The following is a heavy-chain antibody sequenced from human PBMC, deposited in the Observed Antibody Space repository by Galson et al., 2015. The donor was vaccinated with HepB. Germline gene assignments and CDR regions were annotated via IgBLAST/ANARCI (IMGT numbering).Heavy chain of an antibody. J-gene: IGHJ3*02. CDR1: GYTFTSYG. D-gene: IGHD6-19*01. CDR2: ISAYNGNT. CDR3: ARDSKQWPRIAFDI. V-gene: IGHV1-18*01. Sequence: SVKVSCKASGYTFTSYGISWVRQAPGQGLEWMGWISAYNGNTNYAQKLQGRVTMTTDTSTSTAYMELRSLRSDDTAVYYCARDSKQWPRIAFDIWGQGTMVTVSS.